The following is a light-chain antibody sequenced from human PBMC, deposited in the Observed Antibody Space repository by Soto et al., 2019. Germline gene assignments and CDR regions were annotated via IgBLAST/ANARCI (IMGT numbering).Light chain of an antibody. CDR2: DVS. Sequence: QSVLTQPRSVSGSPGQSVTLSCTGTSSDVGNDIFVSWYQQYPGKAPKLLIYDVSRRRSGVPDRLSGSKSGNTASLTIAGLPPEDEAQYSCCSYAGSHTGLFGTGTKATVL. CDR1: SSDVGNDIF. V-gene: IGLV2-11*01. CDR3: CSYAGSHTGL. J-gene: IGLJ1*01.